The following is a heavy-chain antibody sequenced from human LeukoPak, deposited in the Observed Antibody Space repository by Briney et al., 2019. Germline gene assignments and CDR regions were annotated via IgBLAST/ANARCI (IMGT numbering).Heavy chain of an antibody. Sequence: GGSLRLSCAASGFTFSSYWMSWVRQAPGRGREGVANIKQDGSEKYYVDSVKGRFTTTRDNAKNSLYLQMNSLRAEDTAVYYGARYSGSYAWGQGTLVTVSS. D-gene: IGHD1-26*01. V-gene: IGHV3-7*01. CDR3: ARYSGSYA. CDR2: IKQDGSEK. J-gene: IGHJ5*02. CDR1: GFTFSSYW.